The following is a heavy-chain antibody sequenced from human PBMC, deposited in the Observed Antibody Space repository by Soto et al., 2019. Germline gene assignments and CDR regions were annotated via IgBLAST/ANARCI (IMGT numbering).Heavy chain of an antibody. CDR1: GGSIGNSY. D-gene: IGHD2-15*01. CDR2: IYYSGSS. V-gene: IGHV4-59*08. CDR3: ARRIKYYYAMDV. Sequence: SETLSLTCTVSGGSIGNSYWSWIRRSPGKGLEWIGYIYYSGSSNYNPSLKSRFTISVDTSNNQFSLKLSSVTAADTAVYYCARRIKYYYAMDVWGQGTTVTV. J-gene: IGHJ6*02.